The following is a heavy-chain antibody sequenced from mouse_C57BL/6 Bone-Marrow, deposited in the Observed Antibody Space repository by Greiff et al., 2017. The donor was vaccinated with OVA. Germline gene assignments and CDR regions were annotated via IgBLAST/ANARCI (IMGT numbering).Heavy chain of an antibody. V-gene: IGHV14-4*01. D-gene: IGHD2-10*01. J-gene: IGHJ4*01. CDR3: TATPSYYGADYAMDY. Sequence: EVHLVESGAELVRPGASVKLSCTASGFNIKDDYMHWVKQRPEQGLEWIGWIDPENGDTEYASKFPGKATLTADTSSNTAYLQLSSLTSQDTADYYGTATPSYYGADYAMDYWGQGTSVTVSA. CDR2: IDPENGDT. CDR1: GFNIKDDY.